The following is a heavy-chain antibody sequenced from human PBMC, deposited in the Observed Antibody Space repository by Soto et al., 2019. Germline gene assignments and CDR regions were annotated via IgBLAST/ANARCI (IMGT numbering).Heavy chain of an antibody. CDR1: GFTFSDHH. J-gene: IGHJ4*02. CDR2: ARNKAHSYTT. D-gene: IGHD2-8*01. V-gene: IGHV3-72*01. Sequence: GGSLRLSCAASGFTFSDHHMDWVRQAPGKGLEWVGRARNKAHSYTTAYAASVRGRFIISRDDSKNSLSLQMSSLKTDDTAVYFCTRLMGTSLDLWGQGTLVTVSS. CDR3: TRLMGTSLDL.